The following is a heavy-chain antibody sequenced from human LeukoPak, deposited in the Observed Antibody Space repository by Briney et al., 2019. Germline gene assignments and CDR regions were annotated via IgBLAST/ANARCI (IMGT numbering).Heavy chain of an antibody. CDR3: ATSGSRTPSYHYGMDV. D-gene: IGHD1-26*01. V-gene: IGHV1-69*13. CDR2: IIPIFGTT. J-gene: IGHJ6*02. Sequence: SVKVSCKTSGGTFIIYAISWVRQAPGQGLEWMGGIIPIFGTTNYAQKFQGRVTITADESTSTAYMELSSLRSEDTAVYYCATSGSRTPSYHYGMDVWGQGTTVTVSS. CDR1: GGTFIIYA.